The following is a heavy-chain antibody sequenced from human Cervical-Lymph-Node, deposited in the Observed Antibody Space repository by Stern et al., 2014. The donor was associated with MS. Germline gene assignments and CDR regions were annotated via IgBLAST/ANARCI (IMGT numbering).Heavy chain of an antibody. V-gene: IGHV1-46*01. Sequence: DPLVESGAEVKTPGASVKVSCTASGYTFTNYYLHWVRQAPGQGLEWMGIINPSGGSASYAQKFQGRVTMTRDTSTSTVYMELSSLRSEDTAVYYCAGGHAFDYWGQGTLVTVSS. CDR3: AGGHAFDY. CDR2: INPSGGSA. CDR1: GYTFTNYY. J-gene: IGHJ4*02.